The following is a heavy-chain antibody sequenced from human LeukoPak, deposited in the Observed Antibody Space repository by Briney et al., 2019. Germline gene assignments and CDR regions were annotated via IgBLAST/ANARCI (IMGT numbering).Heavy chain of an antibody. Sequence: SQTLSLTCAISGDSVSSNSAAWSWIRQSPSRGLEWLGRTFYRSKWYNDYATSVKSRIIISPDTSKNQFSLKLSSVTAADTAVYYCARNTRLRQHFDYWGQGTLVTVSS. CDR3: ARNTRLRQHFDY. V-gene: IGHV6-1*01. CDR1: GDSVSSNSAA. D-gene: IGHD3-16*01. J-gene: IGHJ4*02. CDR2: TFYRSKWYN.